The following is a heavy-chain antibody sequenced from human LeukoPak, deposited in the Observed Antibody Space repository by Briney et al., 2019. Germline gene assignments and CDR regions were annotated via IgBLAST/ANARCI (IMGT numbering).Heavy chain of an antibody. D-gene: IGHD6-19*01. CDR3: ARVDNNGLYSEYFDH. CDR2: ITSTSTYI. CDR1: GFTFSSHG. J-gene: IGHJ1*01. Sequence: GGSLRLTCVASGFTFSSHGMNWVRQAPGKGLEWVSSITSTSTYIYYGDSVKGRFTTSRDNAKNSLFLQMHSLRAEDTAVYYCARVDNNGLYSEYFDHWGQGTLVTVSS. V-gene: IGHV3-21*01.